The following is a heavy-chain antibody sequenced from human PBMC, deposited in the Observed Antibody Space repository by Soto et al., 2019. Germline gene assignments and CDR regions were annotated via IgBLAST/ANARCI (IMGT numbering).Heavy chain of an antibody. D-gene: IGHD3-10*01. V-gene: IGHV4-4*02. CDR3: ARGFKRVPYYGSGSYSS. Sequence: SETLSLTCAVSGGSISSSNWWSWVRQPPGKGLEWIGEIYHSGSTNYNPSLKSRVTISVDKSKNQFSLKLSSVTAADTAVYYCARGFKRVPYYGSGSYSSWGQGTLVTVSS. J-gene: IGHJ5*02. CDR1: GGSISSSNW. CDR2: IYHSGST.